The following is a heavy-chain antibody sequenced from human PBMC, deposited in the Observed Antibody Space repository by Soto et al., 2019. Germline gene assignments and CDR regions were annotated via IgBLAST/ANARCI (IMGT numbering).Heavy chain of an antibody. CDR3: ATLWFGEGNY. CDR2: IYYSGST. V-gene: IGHV4-39*01. CDR1: GGSISSSSYY. J-gene: IGHJ4*02. Sequence: QLQLQESGPGLVKPSETLSLTCTVSGGSISSSSYYWGWIRQPPGKGLEWIGSIYYSGSTYYNPSLKSLVTISVDTSKNQFSLRLSSVTAADTAVYYCATLWFGEGNYWGQGTLVTVSS. D-gene: IGHD3-10*01.